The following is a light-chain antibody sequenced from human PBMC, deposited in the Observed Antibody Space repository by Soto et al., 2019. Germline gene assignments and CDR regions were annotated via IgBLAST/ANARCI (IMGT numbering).Light chain of an antibody. CDR2: GAS. Sequence: EILMTQSPGTLCLSPGEGPTLAWRASQSVSSSYLAWYQQKTGQAPRLLIYGASSRDTGIPDRFSGSGSGTDFTLTISRLEPEDFAVYYCQQYGSYSITFGQGTRLEIK. V-gene: IGKV3-20*01. J-gene: IGKJ5*01. CDR1: QSVSSSY. CDR3: QQYGSYSIT.